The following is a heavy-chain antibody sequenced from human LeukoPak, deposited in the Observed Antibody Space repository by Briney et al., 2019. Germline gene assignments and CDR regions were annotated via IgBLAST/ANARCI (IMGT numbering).Heavy chain of an antibody. CDR1: GYSISSGYY. Sequence: SETLSLTCTVSGYSISSGYYWGWIRQPPGKGLEWIGIIYHSGSTYYNPSLKSRVTISVDTSKNQFSLKLSSVTAADTAVYYCARRVYSGYDLGFDYWGQGTLVTVSS. V-gene: IGHV4-38-2*02. D-gene: IGHD5-12*01. J-gene: IGHJ4*02. CDR3: ARRVYSGYDLGFDY. CDR2: IYHSGST.